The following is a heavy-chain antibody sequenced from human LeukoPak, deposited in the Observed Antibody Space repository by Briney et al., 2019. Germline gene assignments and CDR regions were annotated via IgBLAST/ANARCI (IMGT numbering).Heavy chain of an antibody. J-gene: IGHJ4*02. CDR2: IRHDGSNK. Sequence: PGGSLRLSCAASGFIFSSYGMHWVRQAPGKGLEWVAFIRHDGSNKDYADSVKGRFTISRDNSENTLYLQMNSLRAEDTAVYYCAKDLGRGYYYDSSGYSDYWGQGTLVTVSS. D-gene: IGHD3-22*01. CDR3: AKDLGRGYYYDSSGYSDY. V-gene: IGHV3-30*02. CDR1: GFIFSSYG.